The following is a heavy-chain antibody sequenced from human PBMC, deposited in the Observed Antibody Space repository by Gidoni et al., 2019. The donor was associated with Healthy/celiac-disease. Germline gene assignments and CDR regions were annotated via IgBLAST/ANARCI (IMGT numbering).Heavy chain of an antibody. D-gene: IGHD3-22*01. CDR3: AKEQYYYDSSGYYSKAFDI. V-gene: IGHV3-23*01. CDR1: GFPFSSYA. Sequence: VQLLESGGVLVQPGGSLRLSCAASGFPFSSYAIRWVRKAPGKGLEWVSAISGSGGSTYDADSVKGRFTISRDNSKNTLYLQMNSLRAEDTAVYYCAKEQYYYDSSGYYSKAFDIWGQGTMVTVSS. J-gene: IGHJ3*02. CDR2: ISGSGGST.